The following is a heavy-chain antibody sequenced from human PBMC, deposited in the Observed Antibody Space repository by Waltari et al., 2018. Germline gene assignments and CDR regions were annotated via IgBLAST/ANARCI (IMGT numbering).Heavy chain of an antibody. CDR3: ARGYCSGDSCSVYFDY. CDR2: INHSGRS. Sequence: QVQLQQWGAGLLKPSETLSLTCAVYGWSFSGYYWSWIRQPPGKGLEWIGEINHSGRSKCNQSIKSRVTIAVDKSKNQLSLKVNAVTDADTAVYYCARGYCSGDSCSVYFDYWGQGTLVTVSS. D-gene: IGHD2-15*01. CDR1: GWSFSGYY. J-gene: IGHJ4*02. V-gene: IGHV4-34*02.